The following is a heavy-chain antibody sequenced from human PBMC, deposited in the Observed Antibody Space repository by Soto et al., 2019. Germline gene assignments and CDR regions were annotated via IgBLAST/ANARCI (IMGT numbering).Heavy chain of an antibody. CDR1: GFTFSSYG. Sequence: QVQLVESGGGVVQPGRSLRLSCAASGFTFSSYGKHWVRQAPGKGLEWVAVIWYDGSNKYYADSVKGRFTISRDNSKNTLYLQMNSLRAEDTAVYYCARGAYSGSYNLVYWGQGTLVTVSS. V-gene: IGHV3-33*01. D-gene: IGHD1-26*01. J-gene: IGHJ4*02. CDR3: ARGAYSGSYNLVY. CDR2: IWYDGSNK.